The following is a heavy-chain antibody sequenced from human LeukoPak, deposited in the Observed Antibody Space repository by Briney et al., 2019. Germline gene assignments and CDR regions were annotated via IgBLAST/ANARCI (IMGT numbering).Heavy chain of an antibody. V-gene: IGHV3-30-3*01. Sequence: GGSLRLSCAVSGFTFSSYTMHWVRQAPGKGLEWVTVISYDGGNKFYADSVKGRFTISRDNSKNTLYLQMNSLRAEDTAVYYCARVGIITSNWFDPWGQGTLVTVSS. CDR3: ARVGIITSNWFDP. CDR1: GFTFSSYT. CDR2: ISYDGGNK. D-gene: IGHD3-16*01. J-gene: IGHJ5*02.